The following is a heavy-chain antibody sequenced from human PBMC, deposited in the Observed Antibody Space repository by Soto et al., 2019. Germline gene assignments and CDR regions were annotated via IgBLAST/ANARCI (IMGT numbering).Heavy chain of an antibody. CDR2: ISAYNGNT. J-gene: IGHJ6*02. CDR3: ARGVQECSSCGCSYNYDGMEV. Sequence: QGQLVQSGAEVKKPGASVKVSCKASGYTFAYYGIGWVRQAPGQGLEWVGWISAYNGNTHHAQNLQGRFTMTTDTSTSTAYMELRSLRSDDTAVYYCARGVQECSSCGCSYNYDGMEVWGQGTTVPVSS. V-gene: IGHV1-18*01. D-gene: IGHD2-2*01. CDR1: GYTFAYYG.